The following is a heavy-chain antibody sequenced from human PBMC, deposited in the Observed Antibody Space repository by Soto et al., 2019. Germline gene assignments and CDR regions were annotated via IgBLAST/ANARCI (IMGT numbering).Heavy chain of an antibody. D-gene: IGHD6-13*01. CDR1: GYTFTTYT. V-gene: IGHV1-3*01. Sequence: WASVKVSCKASGYTFTTYTMNWVRQAPGQRLEWMGRINPVNGNTKSSQKFQDRVIITRDTSASTAYMELRSLRSEDTAVYYCARGIATGQLDPWGQGTLVTVSS. CDR3: ARGIATGQLDP. J-gene: IGHJ5*02. CDR2: INPVNGNT.